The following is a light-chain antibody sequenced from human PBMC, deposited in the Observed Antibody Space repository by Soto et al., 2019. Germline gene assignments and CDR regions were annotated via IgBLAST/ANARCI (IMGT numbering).Light chain of an antibody. J-gene: IGLJ2*01. Sequence: QSVLTQPPSVSAAPGQKVTISCSGSSSNVGSNYVSWYQQLPGTAPKLLIYDNNKRPSGIPGRFSGSKSGTSATRDITGLQAGDEADYYCATWDRSLSVYVLFGGGTKLTVL. CDR1: SSNVGSNY. CDR2: DNN. V-gene: IGLV1-51*01. CDR3: ATWDRSLSVYVL.